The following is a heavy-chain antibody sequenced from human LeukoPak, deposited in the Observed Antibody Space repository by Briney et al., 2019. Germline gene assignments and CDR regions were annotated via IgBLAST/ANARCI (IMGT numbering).Heavy chain of an antibody. D-gene: IGHD4-17*01. V-gene: IGHV4-4*07. Sequence: PSETLSLTCTVSGGSISSYYWSWIRQPAGKGLEWIGRIYTSGSTNYNPSLKSRVTMSVDTSKNQFSLKLSSVTAADTAVYFCARTLDDYDLRGMGVWGQGTTVTVSS. CDR3: ARTLDDYDLRGMGV. J-gene: IGHJ6*02. CDR1: GGSISSYY. CDR2: IYTSGST.